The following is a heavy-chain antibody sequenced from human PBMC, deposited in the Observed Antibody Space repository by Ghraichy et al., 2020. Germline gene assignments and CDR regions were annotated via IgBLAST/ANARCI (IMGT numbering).Heavy chain of an antibody. J-gene: IGHJ6*02. CDR3: ARDRRIGYLDYFYYGMDV. CDR1: GFTFSSYW. D-gene: IGHD3-3*01. CDR2: INSDGSST. Sequence: GGSLRLSCAASGFTFSSYWMHWVRQAPGKGLVWVSRINSDGSSTSYADSVKGRFTISRDNAKNTLYLQLNSLRAEDTAVFYCARDRRIGYLDYFYYGMDVWGQGTTVTVSS. V-gene: IGHV3-74*01.